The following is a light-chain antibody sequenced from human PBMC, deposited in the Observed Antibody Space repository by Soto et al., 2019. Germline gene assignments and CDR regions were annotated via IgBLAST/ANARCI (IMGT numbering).Light chain of an antibody. CDR2: DAS. J-gene: IGKJ1*01. CDR1: QNIRGW. Sequence: DIRLPQSPSTLSTSVGDRVTITCRASQNIRGWLVWYQQKPGKAPKLLFSDASTSPSGGTPRVGGSGSGTEFPLTISSLQPDDFATYYCQQYNSYSWTFGQGTKV. V-gene: IGKV1-5*01. CDR3: QQYNSYSWT.